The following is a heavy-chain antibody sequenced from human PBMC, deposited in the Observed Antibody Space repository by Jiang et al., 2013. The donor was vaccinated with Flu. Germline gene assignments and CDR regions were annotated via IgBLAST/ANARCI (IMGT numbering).Heavy chain of an antibody. CDR3: ARPAVAGRVGYFDY. Sequence: LLKPSETLSLTCAVYGGSFSGYYWSWVRQPPGKGLEWIGEINHSGSTNYNPSLKSRVTISVDTSKNQFSLKLSSVTAADTAVYYCARPAVAGRVGYFDYWGQGTLVTVSS. CDR1: GGSFSGYY. CDR2: INHSGST. V-gene: IGHV4-34*01. J-gene: IGHJ4*02. D-gene: IGHD6-19*01.